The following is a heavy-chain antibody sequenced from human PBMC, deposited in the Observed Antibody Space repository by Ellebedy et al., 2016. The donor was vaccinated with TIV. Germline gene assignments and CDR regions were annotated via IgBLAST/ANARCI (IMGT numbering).Heavy chain of an antibody. CDR3: AGGKAAAGTSLDF. D-gene: IGHD6-13*01. J-gene: IGHJ4*02. CDR1: GFTVSSNY. Sequence: GESLKISCAASGFTVSSNYMSWVRQAPGKGLEWVSVIYSGGSTYYADSVKGRFTISRDNSNNTLYLQMNSLRAEDTAVYYCAGGKAAAGTSLDFWGQGTLVTVSS. CDR2: IYSGGST. V-gene: IGHV3-66*01.